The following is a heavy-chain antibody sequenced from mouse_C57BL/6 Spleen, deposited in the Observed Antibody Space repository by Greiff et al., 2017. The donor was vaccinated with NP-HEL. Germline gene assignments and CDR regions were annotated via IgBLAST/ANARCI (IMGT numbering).Heavy chain of an antibody. J-gene: IGHJ1*03. V-gene: IGHV1-76*01. Sequence: QVQLQQSGAELVRPGASVKLSCKASGYTFTDYYINWVKQRPGQGLEWIARIYPGSGNTYYNEKFKGKATLTAEKSSSTAYMQLSSLTSEDSAVYFCASTTEGYCDVWGTGTTVTVSS. CDR3: ASTTEGYCDV. CDR2: IYPGSGNT. D-gene: IGHD1-1*01. CDR1: GYTFTDYY.